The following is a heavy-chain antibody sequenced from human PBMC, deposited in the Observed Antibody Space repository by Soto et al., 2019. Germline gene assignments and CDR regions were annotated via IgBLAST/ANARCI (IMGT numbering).Heavy chain of an antibody. Sequence: LRPSCAASGFTFSSQGMHWVRQATGKGLEWVAVISYDGSNKYYADSVKGRFTISRYNSKNTLYLQMNSLRAEDTAVYYCAKEAIPSRGGGPLYYYYCMDVWGQGTTVTVSS. J-gene: IGHJ6*02. V-gene: IGHV3-30*18. CDR3: AKEAIPSRGGGPLYYYYCMDV. CDR2: ISYDGSNK. CDR1: GFTFSSQG. D-gene: IGHD2-15*01.